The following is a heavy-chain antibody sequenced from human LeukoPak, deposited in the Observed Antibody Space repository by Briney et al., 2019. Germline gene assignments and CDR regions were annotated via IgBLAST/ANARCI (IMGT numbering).Heavy chain of an antibody. CDR2: IWDDGSNQ. V-gene: IGHV3-33*01. D-gene: IGHD5-18*01. CDR1: GFVFSTYG. J-gene: IGHJ4*02. CDR3: ARAIRGYSYVLDY. Sequence: PGGSLRLSCAASGFVFSTYGMHWVRQAPGKGLEWVAVIWDDGSNQYYVDSVRGRFTISRDNSKNTLYLQMNSLRAEGTAVYYCARAIRGYSYVLDYWGQGTLVTVSS.